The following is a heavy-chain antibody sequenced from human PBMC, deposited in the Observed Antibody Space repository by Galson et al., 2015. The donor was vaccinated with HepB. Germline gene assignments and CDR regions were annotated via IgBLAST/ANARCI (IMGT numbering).Heavy chain of an antibody. J-gene: IGHJ5*02. D-gene: IGHD3-3*01. CDR1: GYTFTSYY. V-gene: IGHV1-46*01. Sequence: SVKVSCKASGYTFTSYYMHWVRQAPGQGLEWMGIINPSGGSTSYAQKFQGRVTMTRDTSTSTVYMELSSLRSEDTAVYYCARARGPLTIFGVVSAAQNWFDPWGQGTLVTVSS. CDR2: INPSGGST. CDR3: ARARGPLTIFGVVSAAQNWFDP.